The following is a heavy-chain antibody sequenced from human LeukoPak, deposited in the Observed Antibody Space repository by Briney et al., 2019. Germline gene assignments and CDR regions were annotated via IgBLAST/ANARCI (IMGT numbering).Heavy chain of an antibody. CDR2: INAGNGNT. CDR1: GYTFTSYA. J-gene: IGHJ3*02. V-gene: IGHV1-3*01. D-gene: IGHD4-17*01. Sequence: ASVKVSCKASGYTFTSYAMHWVRQAPGQRLEWMGWINAGNGNTKYSQKFQGRVTITRDTSASTAYTELSSLRSEDTAVYYCARAVYYGDYFDAFDIWGQGTMVTVSS. CDR3: ARAVYYGDYFDAFDI.